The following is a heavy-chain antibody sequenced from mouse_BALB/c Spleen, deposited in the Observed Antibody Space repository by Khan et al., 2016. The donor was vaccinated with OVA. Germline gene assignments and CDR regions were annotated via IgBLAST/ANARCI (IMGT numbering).Heavy chain of an antibody. D-gene: IGHD1-1*01. CDR2: INPSTDYT. CDR1: GYTFTSYW. J-gene: IGHJ3*01. CDR3: VNHGSSSDWFTY. Sequence: VQLQESGAELAKPGASVKMSCKASGYTFTSYWMHWVKQRPGQGLEWIGYINPSTDYTEYNQKFKDKAILTVDKSSSTAYMQLTSLTSEDSAVYYCVNHGSSSDWFTYWGQGTLVTVSA. V-gene: IGHV1-7*01.